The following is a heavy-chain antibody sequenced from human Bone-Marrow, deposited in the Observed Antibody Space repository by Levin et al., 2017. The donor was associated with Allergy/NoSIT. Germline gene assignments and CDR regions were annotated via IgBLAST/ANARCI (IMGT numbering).Heavy chain of an antibody. CDR3: AAFDFH. D-gene: IGHD3-9*01. Sequence: PGGSLRLSCVASGFTFTNYWMSWVRQAPGKGLEWVAEINGDGSAEYYLDSVRGRFTISRDNAENSVYLQMNSLRVDDTAMYYCAAFDFHWGQGRVVTVSS. J-gene: IGHJ4*02. V-gene: IGHV3-7*02. CDR1: GFTFTNYW. CDR2: INGDGSAE.